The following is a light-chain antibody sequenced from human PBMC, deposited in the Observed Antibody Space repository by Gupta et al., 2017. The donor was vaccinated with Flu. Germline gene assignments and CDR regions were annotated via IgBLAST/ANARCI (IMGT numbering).Light chain of an antibody. CDR1: KTSSIS. J-gene: IGKJ2*01. CDR3: KQTYSRSYT. V-gene: IGKV1-39*01. CDR2: SAS. Sequence: PSSRSASTGDRVAINSRASKTSSISLNWYQQKPGQAPKRLIYSASSVQSGVPSRFSGRGSGTEFTLTISSLQPEDFAVYYCKQTYSRSYTFGQGTNLEI.